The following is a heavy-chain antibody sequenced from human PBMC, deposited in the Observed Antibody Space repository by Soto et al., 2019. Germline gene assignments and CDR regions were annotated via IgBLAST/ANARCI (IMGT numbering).Heavy chain of an antibody. Sequence: GGSLRLSCAASGFTFSSHDMHWVRQATGKGLEWVSAIGTAGDPYYPGSVKGRFTISRENAKNSLYLQMNSLRAGDTAVYYCARVSRYCTNGVCYGYYYGTDVWGQGTTVTVS. J-gene: IGHJ6*02. V-gene: IGHV3-13*05. CDR3: ARVSRYCTNGVCYGYYYGTDV. CDR1: GFTFSSHD. CDR2: IGTAGDP. D-gene: IGHD2-8*01.